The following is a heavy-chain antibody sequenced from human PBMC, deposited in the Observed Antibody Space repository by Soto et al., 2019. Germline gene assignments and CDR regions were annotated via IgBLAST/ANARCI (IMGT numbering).Heavy chain of an antibody. CDR2: INVGNGKT. CDR3: ARDEDV. J-gene: IGHJ6*02. V-gene: IGHV1-3*01. Sequence: QVQLVQSGAEVKKPGASVKVSCKASGYTFTKYAMHWVRQAPGQSLEWMGWINVGNGKTKSSEKFQGRVTFTRDTSASTAYMELSSLRSEDTAVYFCARDEDVWGQGTTVTVSS. CDR1: GYTFTKYA.